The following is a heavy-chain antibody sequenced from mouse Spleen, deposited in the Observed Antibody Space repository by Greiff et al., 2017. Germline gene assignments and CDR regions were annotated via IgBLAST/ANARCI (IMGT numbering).Heavy chain of an antibody. D-gene: IGHD3-3*01. J-gene: IGHJ2*01. CDR2: IYPGSGST. Sequence: VQLQQPGAELVKPGASVKMSCKASGYTFTSYWITWVKQRPGQGLEWIGDIYPGSGSTNYNEKFKGKATLTVDKSSSTAYMQLSSLTSEDSAVYYCARGGRGYWGQGTTLTVSS. CDR3: ARGGRGY. V-gene: IGHV1-55*01. CDR1: GYTFTSYW.